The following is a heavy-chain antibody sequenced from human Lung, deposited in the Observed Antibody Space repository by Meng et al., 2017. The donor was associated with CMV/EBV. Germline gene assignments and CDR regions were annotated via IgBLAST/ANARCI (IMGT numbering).Heavy chain of an antibody. CDR1: GFTFSDYD. D-gene: IGHD1-1*01. V-gene: IGHV3-13*01. Sequence: GEXXTISCAASGFTFSDYDMHWVRQPTGKGLEWVSSIGTLTDTYTAESVRGRFTISRENAKNSLFLQMNSLRTGDTAVYYYARAPKSTGTTLQDHYGMEVWXQGTTVTVSS. CDR2: IGTLTDT. CDR3: ARAPKSTGTTLQDHYGMEV. J-gene: IGHJ6*02.